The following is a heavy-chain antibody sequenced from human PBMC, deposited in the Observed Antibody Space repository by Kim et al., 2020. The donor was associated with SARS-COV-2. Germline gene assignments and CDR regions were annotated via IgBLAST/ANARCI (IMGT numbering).Heavy chain of an antibody. CDR1: GFTVSRNY. J-gene: IGHJ6*02. Sequence: GGSLRLSCATSGFTVSRNYMSWVRQAPGKGLDWVAVIYSGGGTYYADSVKGRFTISRDIFKNTLYLQMNSLRGDDTAVYYCAGGGTSYFCGMGVWGQGTTVIVSS. CDR2: IYSGGGT. CDR3: AGGGTSYFCGMGV. V-gene: IGHV3-66*01. D-gene: IGHD3-16*01.